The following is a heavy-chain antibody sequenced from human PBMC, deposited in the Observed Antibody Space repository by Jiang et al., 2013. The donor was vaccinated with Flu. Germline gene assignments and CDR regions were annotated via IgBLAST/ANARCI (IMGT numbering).Heavy chain of an antibody. Sequence: GAEVKKPGASVKVSCKVSGYTLTSYYIHWVRQAPGQGLEWMGLVNPGVGTTSYVQKFQGRVTMTRDTPTNTVYMELNSLTSEDTAVYFCGRAEISGTPAGPKQEYILHWGQGTLVTVSS. CDR1: GYTLTSYY. J-gene: IGHJ1*01. V-gene: IGHV1-46*01. CDR3: GRAEISGTPAGPKQEYILH. D-gene: IGHD2-2*01. CDR2: VNPGVGTT.